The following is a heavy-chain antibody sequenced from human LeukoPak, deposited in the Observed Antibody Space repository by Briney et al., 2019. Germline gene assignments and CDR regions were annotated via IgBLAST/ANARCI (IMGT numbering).Heavy chain of an antibody. CDR1: GFAFSSYA. V-gene: IGHV3-33*05. J-gene: IGHJ4*02. CDR3: ARDIWEVAAGARLDY. Sequence: GRSLRLSCAASGFAFSSYAIHWVRQAPGKGLEWVAAISFDGSREYYADSVKGRITISRDNSENTLNLQMNSLRAEDTAVYYCARDIWEVAAGARLDYWGQGTLVTVSS. D-gene: IGHD2-15*01. CDR2: ISFDGSRE.